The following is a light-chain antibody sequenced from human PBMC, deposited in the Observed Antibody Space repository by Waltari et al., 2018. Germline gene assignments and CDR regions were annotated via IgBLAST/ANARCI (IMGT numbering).Light chain of an antibody. CDR2: DAS. CDR1: QSVSS. Sequence: EIVLTQSPATRSLSPGERATLSCRASQSVSSLAWFQQKPGQAPRLLIYDASNRATGIPARFSGSGSGTDFTLTISSLEPEDFAVYYCQQRINWPFTFGPGTKVDI. J-gene: IGKJ3*01. CDR3: QQRINWPFT. V-gene: IGKV3-11*01.